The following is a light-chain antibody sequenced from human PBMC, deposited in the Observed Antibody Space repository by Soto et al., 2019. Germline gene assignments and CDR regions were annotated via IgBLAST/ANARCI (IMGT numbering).Light chain of an antibody. Sequence: DIQMTQSPSTLSASVGDRVTITCRASQSISSWLAWYQQKPGKAPKLLIYDASSLESAVPSRFSGSGSGTEFTLTISSLQPDDFATYYCQQYNSMGTFGQGTKVEIK. J-gene: IGKJ1*01. CDR1: QSISSW. CDR2: DAS. CDR3: QQYNSMGT. V-gene: IGKV1-5*01.